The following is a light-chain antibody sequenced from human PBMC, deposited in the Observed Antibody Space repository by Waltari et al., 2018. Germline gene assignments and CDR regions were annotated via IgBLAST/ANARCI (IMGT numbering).Light chain of an antibody. CDR3: QQYYSTPWT. Sequence: DIVMTQSPDSLAVSLGGRATISCKSTQSVLYRSNNKNYLLWYQQKPGQPPKLLIYWASTRESGVPDRFSGSGSGTDFTLTINSLQAEDVAVYYCQQYYSTPWTFGQGTKVEIK. CDR2: WAS. J-gene: IGKJ1*01. V-gene: IGKV4-1*01. CDR1: QSVLYRSNNKNY.